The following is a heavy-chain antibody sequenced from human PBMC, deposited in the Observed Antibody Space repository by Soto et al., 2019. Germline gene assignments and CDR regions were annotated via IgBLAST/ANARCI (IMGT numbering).Heavy chain of an antibody. Sequence: ASVKVSCKASGYTFTSYGISWGRQAPGQGLEWMGWISAYNGNTNYAQKLQGRVTMTTDTSTSTAYMELRSLRSDDTAVYYCARVVQWLVTRAFDIWGQGTMVTVSS. CDR2: ISAYNGNT. CDR3: ARVVQWLVTRAFDI. CDR1: GYTFTSYG. D-gene: IGHD6-19*01. J-gene: IGHJ3*02. V-gene: IGHV1-18*01.